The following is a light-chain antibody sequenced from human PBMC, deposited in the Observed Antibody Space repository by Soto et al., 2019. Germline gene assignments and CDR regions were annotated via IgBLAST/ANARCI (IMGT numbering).Light chain of an antibody. V-gene: IGKV1-17*01. J-gene: IGKJ1*01. CDR3: LQHNSYPRA. Sequence: DIQMTRSPSSLSASVGDRVTITCRASQGIGNDLGWYQQKPGKAPKRLIYAASSLQSGVPSRFSGSGSGTEFTLTISSLQPEDFATYYCLQHNSYPRAFGQGTKVEIK. CDR1: QGIGND. CDR2: AAS.